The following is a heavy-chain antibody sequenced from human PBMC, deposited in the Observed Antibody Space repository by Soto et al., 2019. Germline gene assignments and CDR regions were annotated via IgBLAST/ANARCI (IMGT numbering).Heavy chain of an antibody. Sequence: QVQLVQSGAEVKKPGASVKVSCKTSGYTFTSYSISWVRQAPGQGLEWMGWINVYNGNTKYAQNLQGRVTMTTDTATSTAYMELRSLRSDDTAVYYCARDLAVVWFDPWGQGTLVTVSS. J-gene: IGHJ5*02. CDR1: GYTFTSYS. CDR3: ARDLAVVWFDP. D-gene: IGHD2-2*01. CDR2: INVYNGNT. V-gene: IGHV1-18*01.